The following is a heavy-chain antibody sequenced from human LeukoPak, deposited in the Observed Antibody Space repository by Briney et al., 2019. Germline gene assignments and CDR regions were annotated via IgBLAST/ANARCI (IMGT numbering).Heavy chain of an antibody. CDR1: GGSIESYY. V-gene: IGHV4-4*08. J-gene: IGHJ4*02. CDR3: ARGPPPDFDC. Sequence: SETLSLTCSVSGGSIESYYWSWIRQPPGKGLEFIGYIAASGTTKHNPSLKSRVTLSMDTSKNQFSLKLRSVTAADTAVYYCARGPPPDFDCWGQGTLVTVSS. CDR2: IAASGTT.